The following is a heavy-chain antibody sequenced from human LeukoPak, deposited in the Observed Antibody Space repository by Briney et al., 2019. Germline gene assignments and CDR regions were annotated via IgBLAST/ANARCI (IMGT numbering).Heavy chain of an antibody. CDR2: IYSSGTT. CDR3: ARDGYTASYYSLDY. D-gene: IGHD1-26*01. CDR1: GGSIRSYY. J-gene: IGHJ4*02. Sequence: SETLSLTCTVSGGSIRSYYWSCIRQPAGKGLESIGRIYSSGTTNYNPSLKSRVTMSVYMSTNQFSLKLSSVTAADTAIYYCARDGYTASYYSLDYWGQGILVTVSS. V-gene: IGHV4-4*07.